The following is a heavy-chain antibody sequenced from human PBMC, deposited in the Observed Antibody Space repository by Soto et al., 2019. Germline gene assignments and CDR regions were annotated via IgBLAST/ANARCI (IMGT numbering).Heavy chain of an antibody. CDR2: FDPEGGET. Sequence: ASVKVSCKVSGYTLTELSMHWVRQAPGKGLEWMGGFDPEGGETIYAQKFQGRVTMTEDTSTDTAYMELSSLRSEDTAVYYCASNLIAAAATDYWGQGPLVTVSS. CDR1: GYTLTELS. D-gene: IGHD6-13*01. V-gene: IGHV1-24*01. CDR3: ASNLIAAAATDY. J-gene: IGHJ4*02.